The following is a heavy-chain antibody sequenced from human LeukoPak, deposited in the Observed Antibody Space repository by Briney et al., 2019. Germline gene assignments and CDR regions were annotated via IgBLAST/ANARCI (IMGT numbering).Heavy chain of an antibody. CDR2: ISSSGSTI. CDR1: GFTFSSYE. CDR3: ARELSYYYFDY. D-gene: IGHD1-26*01. Sequence: GGSLRLSCAASGFTFSSYEMNWVRQAPGKGLEWVSYISSSGSTIYYADSVKGRFTISRDNTKNSLYLQMNSLRAEDTAVYYCARELSYYYFDYWGQGTLVTVSS. J-gene: IGHJ4*02. V-gene: IGHV3-48*03.